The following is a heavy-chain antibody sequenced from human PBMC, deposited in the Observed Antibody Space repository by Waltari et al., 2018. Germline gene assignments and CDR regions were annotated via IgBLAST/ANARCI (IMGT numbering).Heavy chain of an antibody. Sequence: QLQLQESGPGLVKPSETLSLTCTVSGGSISSSSYYWGWIRQPPGKGLEWIGSIYYSGSPYYNPSRKSRVTISVDTSKNQFSLKLSSVTAADTAVYYCASLRARWFGVYYWGQGTLVTVSS. D-gene: IGHD3-10*01. CDR3: ASLRARWFGVYY. V-gene: IGHV4-39*01. CDR1: GGSISSSSYY. J-gene: IGHJ4*02. CDR2: IYYSGSP.